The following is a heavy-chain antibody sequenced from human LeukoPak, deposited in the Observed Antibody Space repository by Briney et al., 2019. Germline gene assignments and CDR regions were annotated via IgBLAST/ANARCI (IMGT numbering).Heavy chain of an antibody. CDR1: GFTFSDSA. V-gene: IGHV3-73*01. J-gene: IGHJ4*02. CDR2: IRTKPNNYAT. Sequence: GGSLRLSCAASGFTFSDSAIHWVRQACGKGLEWVGRIRTKPNNYATSYAASVAGRFALSRDDSKNTAYLQMNSLKTEDTAVYYCTTSFDWLLDNWGQGTLVTVSS. CDR3: TTSFDWLLDN. D-gene: IGHD3-9*01.